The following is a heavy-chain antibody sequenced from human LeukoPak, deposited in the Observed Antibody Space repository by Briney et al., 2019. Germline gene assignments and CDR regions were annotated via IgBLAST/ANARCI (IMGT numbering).Heavy chain of an antibody. CDR1: GFTVSSSY. J-gene: IGHJ4*02. CDR3: AKARNGDLYYFDY. CDR2: IYSGGST. V-gene: IGHV3-66*01. D-gene: IGHD4-17*01. Sequence: GGSLRLSCAASGFTVSSSYMSWVRQAPGQGLDWLSIIYSGGSTYYADSVKGRFTISRDNSKNTPYLQMNSLRAEDTAVYYCAKARNGDLYYFDYWGQGALVTVSS.